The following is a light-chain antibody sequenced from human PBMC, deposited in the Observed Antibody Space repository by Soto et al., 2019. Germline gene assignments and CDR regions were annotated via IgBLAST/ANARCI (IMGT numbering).Light chain of an antibody. Sequence: ESMLTQSPGTLSLSPGERATLSCRASRSVGSRYITWYQQKPGQAPRLLIYDASIRATGIPDRFSGSGSGTDFTLTISRLEPEDFAVYYCQQFGDSPPAFTFGQGTKLEI. CDR2: DAS. CDR1: RSVGSRY. J-gene: IGKJ2*01. V-gene: IGKV3-20*01. CDR3: QQFGDSPPAFT.